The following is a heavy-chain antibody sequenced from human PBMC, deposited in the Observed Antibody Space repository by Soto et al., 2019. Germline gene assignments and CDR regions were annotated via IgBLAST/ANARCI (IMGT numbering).Heavy chain of an antibody. V-gene: IGHV3-30-3*01. J-gene: IGHJ5*02. CDR2: ISYDGSNK. D-gene: IGHD6-13*01. Sequence: QVQLVESGGGVVQPGRSLRLSCAASGFTFSSYAMHWVRQAPGKGLEWVAVISYDGSNKYYADSVKGRFTISRDNSKNTLYLQMNSLRAEDTAVYSCAREVVGQLADWFDPWGQGTLVTVSS. CDR1: GFTFSSYA. CDR3: AREVVGQLADWFDP.